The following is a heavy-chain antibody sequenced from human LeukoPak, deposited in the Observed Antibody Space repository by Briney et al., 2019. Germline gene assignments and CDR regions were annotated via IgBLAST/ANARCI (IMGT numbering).Heavy chain of an antibody. V-gene: IGHV3-48*02. CDR3: ASSGSYRFDY. CDR2: ITASGTAM. CDR1: GFTFGSYS. Sequence: GGSLRLSCAASGFTFGSYSMYWVRQAPGKGLEWVSHITASGTAMFYADSVKGRFTISRDNAKNSLYLQMNSLRDEDTAVYYCASSGSYRFDYWGQGTLVTVSS. D-gene: IGHD1-26*01. J-gene: IGHJ4*02.